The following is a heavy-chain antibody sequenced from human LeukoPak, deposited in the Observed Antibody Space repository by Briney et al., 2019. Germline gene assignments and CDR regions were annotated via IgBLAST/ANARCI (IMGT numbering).Heavy chain of an antibody. CDR2: ISYDGSNK. J-gene: IGHJ6*02. CDR3: AKEVFRYGYHGLDV. D-gene: IGHD2-15*01. V-gene: IGHV3-30*04. Sequence: GGSLRLSCVASGFTFNDYTMHWVRQAPGKGLEWVAVISYDGSNKYDADSVKGRFTISRDNSKNTLYLQMNSVRAEDTATYYCAKEVFRYGYHGLDVWGQGTTVTVSS. CDR1: GFTFNDYT.